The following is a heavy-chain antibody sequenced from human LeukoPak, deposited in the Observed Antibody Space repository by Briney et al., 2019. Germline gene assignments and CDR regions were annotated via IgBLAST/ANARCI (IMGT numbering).Heavy chain of an antibody. D-gene: IGHD4/OR15-4a*01. Sequence: ASVTVSCKASGYTFTSYDINWVRQATGQGLEWMGWMNPNSGNTGYAQKFQGRVTMTRNTSISTAYMELSSLRSEDTAVYYCARAVISPLTLGNGMDVWGQGTTVTVSS. J-gene: IGHJ6*02. CDR3: ARAVISPLTLGNGMDV. V-gene: IGHV1-8*01. CDR2: MNPNSGNT. CDR1: GYTFTSYD.